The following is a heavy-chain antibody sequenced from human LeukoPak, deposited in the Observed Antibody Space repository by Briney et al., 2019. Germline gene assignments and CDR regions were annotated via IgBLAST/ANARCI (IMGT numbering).Heavy chain of an antibody. CDR2: INHSGST. Sequence: SETLSLTCAVYGESFSGYYWSWIRQPPGKGLEWIGEINHSGSTNYNPSLKSRVTISVDTSKNQFSLKLSSVTAADTAVYYCARGRLRFHTYSRTNWFDPWGQGTLVTVSS. V-gene: IGHV4-34*01. CDR1: GESFSGYY. D-gene: IGHD6-13*01. J-gene: IGHJ5*02. CDR3: ARGRLRFHTYSRTNWFDP.